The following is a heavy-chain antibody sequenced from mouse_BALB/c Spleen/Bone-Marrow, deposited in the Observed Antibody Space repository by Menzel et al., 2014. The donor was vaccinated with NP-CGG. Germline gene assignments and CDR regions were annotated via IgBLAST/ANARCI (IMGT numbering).Heavy chain of an antibody. CDR2: IDPANGNT. D-gene: IGHD1-3*01. J-gene: IGHJ1*01. CDR1: GFNIKDTY. V-gene: IGHV14-3*02. Sequence: VQLQQSGAELVKPGASVKLSCSASGFNIKDTYMHWVKQRPEQGLEWIGRIDPANGNTKYDPRFQDKATITADTSSNTCDLQLSSLTFEDTAVYYCARQEFAIYWYFDVWGAGTTVTVSS. CDR3: ARQEFAIYWYFDV.